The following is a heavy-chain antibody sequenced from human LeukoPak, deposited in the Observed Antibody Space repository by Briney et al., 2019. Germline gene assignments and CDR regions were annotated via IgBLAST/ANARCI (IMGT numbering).Heavy chain of an antibody. CDR2: ISGSGGST. V-gene: IGHV3-23*01. CDR3: ATRQMATIRY. CDR1: GFTFSSYA. Sequence: GGSLRLSCAASGFTFSSYAMSWVRQAPGKGLEWVSAISGSGGSTYYADSVKGRFTISRDNSKNTLYLQMKSLRAEDTAVYYCATRQMATIRYWGQGTLVTVSS. J-gene: IGHJ4*02. D-gene: IGHD5-24*01.